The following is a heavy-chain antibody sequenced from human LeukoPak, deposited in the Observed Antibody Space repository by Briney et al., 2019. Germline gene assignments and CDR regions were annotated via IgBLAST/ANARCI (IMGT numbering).Heavy chain of an antibody. D-gene: IGHD6-19*01. Sequence: ASVKVSYKASGYTFTSYAMHWVRQAPGQGLEWMGWISAYNGNTNYAQKLQGRVTMTTDTSTSTAYVELRSLRSDDTAVYYCARDPPYVAGTCDYWGQGTLVTVSS. CDR1: GYTFTSYA. V-gene: IGHV1-18*01. CDR2: ISAYNGNT. CDR3: ARDPPYVAGTCDY. J-gene: IGHJ4*02.